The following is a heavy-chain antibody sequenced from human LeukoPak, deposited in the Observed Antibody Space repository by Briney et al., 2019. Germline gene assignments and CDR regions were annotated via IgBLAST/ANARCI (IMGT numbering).Heavy chain of an antibody. D-gene: IGHD6-13*01. V-gene: IGHV3-21*01. CDR2: ISSSSSYI. CDR3: ARDGRAAAGTDYYYYMDV. Sequence: GGSLRLSCAASGFTSSSYRMIWVRQAPGKGLEWVSSISSSSSYIYYADSVKGRFTISRDNAKNSLYLQMNSLRAEDTAVYYCARDGRAAAGTDYYYYMDVWGKGTTVTVSS. CDR1: GFTSSSYR. J-gene: IGHJ6*03.